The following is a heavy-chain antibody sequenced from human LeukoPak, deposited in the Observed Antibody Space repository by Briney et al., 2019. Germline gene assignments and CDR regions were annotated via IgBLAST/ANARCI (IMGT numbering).Heavy chain of an antibody. CDR1: GFTFSSYA. Sequence: GRSLRLSCAASGFTFSSYAMHWVRQAPGKGLEGVAVISYDGSNKYYADSVKGRFTISRDNSKNTLYLQMNSLRAEDTAVYYCAREVSSSSSSYYYYGMDVWGQGTTVTVSS. J-gene: IGHJ6*02. V-gene: IGHV3-30-3*01. CDR3: AREVSSSSSSYYYYGMDV. D-gene: IGHD6-6*01. CDR2: ISYDGSNK.